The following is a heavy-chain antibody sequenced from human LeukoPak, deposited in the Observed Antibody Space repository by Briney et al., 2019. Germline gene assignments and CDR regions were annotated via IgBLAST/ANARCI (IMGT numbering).Heavy chain of an antibody. D-gene: IGHD4-17*01. CDR1: GGSMNNYY. V-gene: IGHV4-59*01. CDR2: ISDSGST. Sequence: SETLSLTCTVSGGSMNNYYWSWIRQAPGNGREWVGYISDSGSTNYNPSLRSRVTISVDTSKNQFSLKLSSVTAADTALYYCARYDYGDCWFDPWGQGTLVTVSS. CDR3: ARYDYGDCWFDP. J-gene: IGHJ5*02.